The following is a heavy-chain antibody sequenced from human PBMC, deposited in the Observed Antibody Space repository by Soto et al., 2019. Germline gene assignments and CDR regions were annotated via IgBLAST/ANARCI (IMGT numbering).Heavy chain of an antibody. CDR2: IYYSGST. Sequence: PSETLSLTCTVSGDSISRGGQFWSWIRQRPGKGLEWIGYIYYSGSTYYNPSLQSRLTISVDTSKNQFSLKLISVTAADTAVYYCARDHGLTRATGGMDVWGQGTTVTVSS. J-gene: IGHJ6*02. V-gene: IGHV4-31*03. D-gene: IGHD1-7*01. CDR1: GDSISRGGQF. CDR3: ARDHGLTRATGGMDV.